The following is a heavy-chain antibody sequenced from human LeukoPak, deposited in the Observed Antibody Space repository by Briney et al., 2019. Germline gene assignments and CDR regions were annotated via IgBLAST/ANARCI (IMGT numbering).Heavy chain of an antibody. CDR1: GFSFSTSE. J-gene: IGHJ5*02. V-gene: IGHV3-48*03. D-gene: IGHD5-18*01. Sequence: GGSLRLSCAAPGFSFSTSEMNWVRQAPGKGLECISYISSSGSYIHYADSVKGRFTISRDNAKNSLYLQMSSLRVEDTALYYGARVRKDGYSYGFYDLWGQGTLVTVSS. CDR3: ARVRKDGYSYGFYDL. CDR2: ISSSGSYI.